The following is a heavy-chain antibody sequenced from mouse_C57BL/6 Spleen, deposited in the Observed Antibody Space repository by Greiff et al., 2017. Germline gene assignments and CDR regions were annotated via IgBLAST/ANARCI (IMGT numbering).Heavy chain of an antibody. Sequence: EVHLVESGEGLVKPGGSLKLSCAASGFTFSSYAMSWVRQTPEKRLEWVAYISSGGDYIYYADTVKGRFTISRDNARNTLYLQMSSLKSEDTAMYYCTRDHYGTWFADWGQGTLVTVSA. CDR2: ISSGGDYI. J-gene: IGHJ3*01. CDR1: GFTFSSYA. CDR3: TRDHYGTWFAD. D-gene: IGHD1-1*01. V-gene: IGHV5-9-1*02.